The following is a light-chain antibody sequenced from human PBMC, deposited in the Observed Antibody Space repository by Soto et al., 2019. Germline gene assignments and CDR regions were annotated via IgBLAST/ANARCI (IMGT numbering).Light chain of an antibody. CDR3: AAWDDSLNAWV. Sequence: QSVLTQPPSASGTPGQRVTISCSGSGSDIGSNTVNWYQQLPGTAPKLLIYSNNQWPSGVPDRFSGSKSGTSASLAISGLQSEDEADYYCAAWDDSLNAWVFGGGTKLTV. CDR2: SNN. V-gene: IGLV1-44*01. CDR1: GSDIGSNT. J-gene: IGLJ3*02.